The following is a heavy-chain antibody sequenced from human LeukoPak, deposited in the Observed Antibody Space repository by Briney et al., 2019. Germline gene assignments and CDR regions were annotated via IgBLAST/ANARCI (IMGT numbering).Heavy chain of an antibody. Sequence: GGSLRLSCAASEFTFSSYNMNWVRQAPGKGLEWVSSISSTSSYIYYADSVKGRFTISRDNAKNSLYLQMNSLRADDTAVYYCAREIPGEDEYCSGGSCYRQGYYYYMDVWGKGTTVTVSS. J-gene: IGHJ6*03. V-gene: IGHV3-21*01. CDR3: AREIPGEDEYCSGGSCYRQGYYYYMDV. D-gene: IGHD2-15*01. CDR2: ISSTSSYI. CDR1: EFTFSSYN.